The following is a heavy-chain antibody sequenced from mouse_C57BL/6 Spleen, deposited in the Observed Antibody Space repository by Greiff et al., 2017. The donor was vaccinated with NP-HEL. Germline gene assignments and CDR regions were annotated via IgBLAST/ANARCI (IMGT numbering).Heavy chain of an antibody. Sequence: EVQGVESGGGLVQPKGSLKLSCAASGFSFNTYAMNWVRQAPGKGLEWVARIRSKSNNYATYYADSVKDRFTISRDDSESMLYLQMNNLKTEDTAMYYCVRHLFYSYAMDYWGQGTSVTVSS. D-gene: IGHD6-1*01. CDR3: VRHLFYSYAMDY. J-gene: IGHJ4*01. CDR2: IRSKSNNYAT. V-gene: IGHV10-1*01. CDR1: GFSFNTYA.